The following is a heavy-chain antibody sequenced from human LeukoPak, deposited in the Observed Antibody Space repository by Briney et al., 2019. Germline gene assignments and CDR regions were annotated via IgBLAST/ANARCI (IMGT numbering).Heavy chain of an antibody. V-gene: IGHV1-3*01. CDR1: GYTFTSYA. D-gene: IGHD3-22*01. CDR2: INAGNGNT. J-gene: IGHJ4*02. Sequence: GASVKVSCKASGYTFTSYAMHWVRQAPGQRLEWMGWINAGNGNTKYSQKFQGRVTITRDTSASTAYMELSSLRSEDTAVYYCARDSFPAYYYDSSGYRESFDYWGQGTLVTVSS. CDR3: ARDSFPAYYYDSSGYRESFDY.